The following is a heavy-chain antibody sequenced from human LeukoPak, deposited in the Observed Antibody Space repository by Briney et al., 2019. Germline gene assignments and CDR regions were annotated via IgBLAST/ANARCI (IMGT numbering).Heavy chain of an antibody. CDR2: ISYDGSNK. Sequence: GGSLRLSCAASGFTFSSYAMHWVRQAPGKGLEWVAVISYDGSNKYYADSVKGRFTISRDNSKNTLYLQMNSLRAEDTAVYYCARERIVVVPAAMKGTFDYWGQGTLVTVSS. V-gene: IGHV3-30-3*01. D-gene: IGHD2-2*01. CDR3: ARERIVVVPAAMKGTFDY. CDR1: GFTFSSYA. J-gene: IGHJ4*02.